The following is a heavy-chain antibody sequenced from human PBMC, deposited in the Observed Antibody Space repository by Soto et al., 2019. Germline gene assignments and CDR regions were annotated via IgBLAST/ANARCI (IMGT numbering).Heavy chain of an antibody. Sequence: QVQLVESGGGVVQPGRSLRLSCAASGFTFSSYGMHWVRQAPGKGLEWVTVIWYDGSNKHYADSVKGRFTISRDNSKNMVSLQMNSLRVEDTAVYYCARGSPPDYLGQGTLVTVSS. CDR3: ARGSPPDY. V-gene: IGHV3-33*01. CDR1: GFTFSSYG. CDR2: IWYDGSNK. J-gene: IGHJ4*02.